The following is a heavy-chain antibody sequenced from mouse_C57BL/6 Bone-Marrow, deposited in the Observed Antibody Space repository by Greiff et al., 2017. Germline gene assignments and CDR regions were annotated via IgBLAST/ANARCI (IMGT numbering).Heavy chain of an antibody. D-gene: IGHD1-1*01. CDR2: IFPGSGST. Sequence: QVQLQQSGPELVKPGASVKISCKASGYTFTDYYIHWVKQRPGQGLEWIGWIFPGSGSTYYNEKFKGKATLTVDKSSSTAYMLLSSLTSEDSAVYFCAMDYGSSYYRFAYWGQGTLVTVSA. V-gene: IGHV1-75*01. CDR3: AMDYGSSYYRFAY. CDR1: GYTFTDYY. J-gene: IGHJ3*01.